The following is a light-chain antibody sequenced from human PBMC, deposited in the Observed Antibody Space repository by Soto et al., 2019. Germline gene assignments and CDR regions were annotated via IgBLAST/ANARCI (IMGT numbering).Light chain of an antibody. CDR2: GAS. CDR3: QQYGSSLWT. Sequence: EVVLAQSPGTLSLSPGERATLSYRASQTVGTTYLAWYQHKPGQAPRLLIYGASTRATGIPDRFSGSGSGTDFTLTISRLEPEDFAVYYCQQYGSSLWTFGQGTKVDIK. J-gene: IGKJ1*01. CDR1: QTVGTTY. V-gene: IGKV3-20*01.